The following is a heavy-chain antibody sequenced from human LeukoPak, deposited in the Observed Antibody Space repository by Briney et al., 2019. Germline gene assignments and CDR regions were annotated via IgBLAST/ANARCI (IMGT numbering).Heavy chain of an antibody. V-gene: IGHV3-23*01. CDR1: GFTFSSYA. J-gene: IGHJ4*02. Sequence: GGSLRLSCAASGFTFSSYAMSWVRQAPGKGLEWVSAISGSGGSTYYADPVKGRFTISRDNSKNTLYLQMNSLRAEDTAVYYCAKDGYGDYKVTLYYFDYWGQGTLVTVSS. D-gene: IGHD4-17*01. CDR2: ISGSGGST. CDR3: AKDGYGDYKVTLYYFDY.